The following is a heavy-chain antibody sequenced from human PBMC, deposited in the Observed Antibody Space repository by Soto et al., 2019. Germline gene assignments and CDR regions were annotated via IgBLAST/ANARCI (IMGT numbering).Heavy chain of an antibody. CDR2: ISGSGGST. D-gene: IGHD2-15*01. V-gene: IGHV3-23*01. CDR3: ATTPGSWPYFDY. J-gene: IGHJ4*02. CDR1: GFTFSSYA. Sequence: HPGGSLRLSCAASGFTFSSYAMSWVRQAPGKGLEWVSAISGSGGSTYYADSVKGRFTISRDNSKNTLYLQMNSLRAEDTAVYYCATTPGSWPYFDYWGQGTLVTVSS.